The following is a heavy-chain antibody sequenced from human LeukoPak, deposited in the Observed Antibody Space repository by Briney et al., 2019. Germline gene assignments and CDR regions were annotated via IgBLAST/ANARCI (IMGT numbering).Heavy chain of an antibody. D-gene: IGHD4/OR15-4a*01. CDR2: IIPIFGTA. CDR1: GGTFSSYA. J-gene: IGHJ5*02. V-gene: IGHV1-69*06. Sequence: GASVKVSCKASGGTFSSYAISWVRQAPGQGLEWMGGIIPIFGTANYAQKFQGRVTITADKSTSTAYMELSSLRSEDTAVYYCATVGRANRDWPWGQGTLVTVSS. CDR3: ATVGRANRDWP.